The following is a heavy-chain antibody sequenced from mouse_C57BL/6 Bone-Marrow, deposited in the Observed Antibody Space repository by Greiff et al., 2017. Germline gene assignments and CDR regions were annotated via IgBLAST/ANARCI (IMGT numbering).Heavy chain of an antibody. D-gene: IGHD2-1*01. CDR3: ARWRGNYPYYFDY. CDR2: INPGSGGT. Sequence: VQLQQSGAELVRPGTSVKVSCKASGYAFTNYLIEWVKQRPGQGLEWIGVINPGSGGTNYNEKFKGKATLTADKSSSTAYMQLSSLTSKDTAVYFCARWRGNYPYYFDYWGQGTTLTVSS. CDR1: GYAFTNYL. J-gene: IGHJ2*01. V-gene: IGHV1-54*01.